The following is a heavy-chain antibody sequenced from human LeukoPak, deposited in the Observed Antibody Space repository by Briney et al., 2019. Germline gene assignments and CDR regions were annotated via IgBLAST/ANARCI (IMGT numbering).Heavy chain of an antibody. CDR3: ARGEYQLLPEGY. V-gene: IGHV5-10-1*01. CDR1: GYRFTSYW. J-gene: IGHJ4*02. Sequence: KDGESLKISCKGSGYRFTSYWISWARQMPGKGLEWMGRIDPSDAYTNYSPSLQGHVTISADKSISTAYLQWSSLKASDTAMYYCARGEYQLLPEGYWGQGTLVTVSS. D-gene: IGHD2-2*01. CDR2: IDPSDAYT.